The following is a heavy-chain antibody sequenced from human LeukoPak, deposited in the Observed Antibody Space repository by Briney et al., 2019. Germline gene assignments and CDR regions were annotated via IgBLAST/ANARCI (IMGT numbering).Heavy chain of an antibody. CDR2: IYHSGST. D-gene: IGHD6-19*01. CDR1: GGSISRGGYY. J-gene: IGHJ4*02. V-gene: IGHV4-30-2*01. Sequence: SETLSLTCTVSGGSISRGGYYWRWMRQPPGKGLEWIGYIYHSGSTYYNPSLKSRVTISVDRSKNQFSLKLSSVTAADTAVYYCARGSSDWLVDYWGQGTLVTVSS. CDR3: ARGSSDWLVDY.